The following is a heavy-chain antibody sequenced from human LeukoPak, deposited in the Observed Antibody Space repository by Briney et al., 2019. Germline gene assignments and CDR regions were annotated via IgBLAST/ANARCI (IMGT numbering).Heavy chain of an antibody. D-gene: IGHD6-13*01. Sequence: GGSLRLSCAASGTTFSSYTMNWVRQAPGKGLQWISSISTGSGTIYYADSVKGRFTISGDNAKNSLYLQMNSLRAEDTAVYYCAKIATPATGDYWGQGTLVTVSS. V-gene: IGHV3-48*01. CDR2: ISTGSGTI. J-gene: IGHJ4*02. CDR1: GTTFSSYT. CDR3: AKIATPATGDY.